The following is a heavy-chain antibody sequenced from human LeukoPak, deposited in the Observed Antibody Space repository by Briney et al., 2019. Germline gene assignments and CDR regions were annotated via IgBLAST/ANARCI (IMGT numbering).Heavy chain of an antibody. CDR2: ISAYNGNT. CDR1: GYTFTSYG. CDR3: ARDRPYSSGWYGLYGMDV. D-gene: IGHD6-19*01. V-gene: IGHV1-18*01. J-gene: IGHJ6*02. Sequence: VSVKVSCKASGYTFTSYGIIWVRQAPGQGLEWMGWISAYNGNTNYAQKLQGRVTMTTDTSTSTAYMELRSLRSDDTAVYYCARDRPYSSGWYGLYGMDVWGQGTTVTVSS.